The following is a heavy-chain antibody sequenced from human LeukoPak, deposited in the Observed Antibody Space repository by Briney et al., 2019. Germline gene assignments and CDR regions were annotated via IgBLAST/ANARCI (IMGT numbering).Heavy chain of an antibody. CDR2: IKQDGSEK. V-gene: IGHV3-7*01. J-gene: IGHJ4*02. CDR1: GFTFSSYW. D-gene: IGHD3-9*01. Sequence: QAGGSLRLSCAASGFTFSSYWMSWVRQAPGKGLEWVANIKQDGSEKYYVDSVKGRFTISRDNAKNSLYLQMNSLRAEDTAVYYCASFATYYDILTGYLYWGQGTLVTVSS. CDR3: ASFATYYDILTGYLY.